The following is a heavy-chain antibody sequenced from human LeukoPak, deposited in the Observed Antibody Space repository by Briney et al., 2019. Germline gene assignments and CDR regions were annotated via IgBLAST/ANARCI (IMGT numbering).Heavy chain of an antibody. CDR2: INTNTGNP. V-gene: IGHV7-4-1*02. Sequence: ASVKVSCKASGYTFTTYAMNWVRQAPGQGFEWMGWINTNTGNPTYAQGFTGRFVFSLDTSVSTAYLQISSLKAEDTAVYYCAREVELTTVTTSGYYYYYYYMDVWGKGTTVTVSS. CDR3: AREVELTTVTTSGYYYYYYYMDV. D-gene: IGHD4-11*01. J-gene: IGHJ6*03. CDR1: GYTFTTYA.